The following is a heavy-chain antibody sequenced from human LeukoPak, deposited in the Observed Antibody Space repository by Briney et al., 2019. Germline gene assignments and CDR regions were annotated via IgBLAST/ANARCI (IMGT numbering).Heavy chain of an antibody. CDR1: GLIVSSNY. CDR3: ATPYYVNALDI. V-gene: IGHV3-66*01. D-gene: IGHD3-16*01. Sequence: GGSLRLSCAASGLIVSSNYMSWVRQAPGKGLEWVSVIYAGGSTYYADSVKGRFTISRDKSKSTLYLQMNSLRAEDTAVYYCATPYYVNALDIWGQGTMVTVSS. CDR2: IYAGGST. J-gene: IGHJ3*02.